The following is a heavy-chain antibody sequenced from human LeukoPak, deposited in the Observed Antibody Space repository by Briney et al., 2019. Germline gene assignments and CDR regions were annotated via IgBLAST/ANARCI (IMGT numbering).Heavy chain of an antibody. D-gene: IGHD5-18*01. CDR2: IDSSSSYI. V-gene: IGHV3-21*01. Sequence: RGSLTLSCAASGFTISSYSINWVRQAPGKGLEWVSSIDSSSSYIYYADSVKGPFTISRDNAKNSQYLQMNSLRAEDTAVYYCARDGGYSYGYPLDYCGQGTLVTVSS. CDR3: ARDGGYSYGYPLDY. J-gene: IGHJ4*02. CDR1: GFTISSYS.